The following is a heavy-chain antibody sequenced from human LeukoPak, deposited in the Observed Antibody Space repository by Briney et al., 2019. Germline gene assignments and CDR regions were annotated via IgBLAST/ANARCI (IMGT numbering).Heavy chain of an antibody. CDR3: AELGITMIGGV. V-gene: IGHV3-48*03. CDR1: GFTFSSYE. D-gene: IGHD3-10*02. J-gene: IGHJ6*04. Sequence: GGSLRLSCAASGFTFSSYEMNWVRQAPGKGLERVSYISSSGSTIYYADSVKGRFTIYRDNTKNSLYLQMNSLRAEDTAVYYCAELGITMIGGVWGKGTTVTISS. CDR2: ISSSGSTI.